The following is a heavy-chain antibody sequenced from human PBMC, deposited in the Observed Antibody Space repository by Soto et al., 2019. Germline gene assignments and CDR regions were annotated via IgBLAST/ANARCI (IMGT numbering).Heavy chain of an antibody. CDR1: GFSLSKANMG. J-gene: IGHJ6*02. V-gene: IGHV2-26*01. D-gene: IGHD2-15*01. Sequence: SGPTLVNTTETLTLTCTVAGFSLSKANMGVSWIRQPPGKALEWLAHILSNDEEVYSTSLENRLTISKDTSKSQVVLTLTDIDPLDTATYYCARIRGYCSGGSCYYYYYAMDVWGQGTTVTVSS. CDR3: ARIRGYCSGGSCYYYYYAMDV. CDR2: ILSNDEE.